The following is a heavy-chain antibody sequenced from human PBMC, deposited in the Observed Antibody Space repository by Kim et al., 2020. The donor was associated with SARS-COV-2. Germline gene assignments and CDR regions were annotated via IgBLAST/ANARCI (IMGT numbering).Heavy chain of an antibody. V-gene: IGHV3-66*01. J-gene: IGHJ4*02. D-gene: IGHD5-18*01. Sequence: GGSLRLSCAASGFTVSSNYMSWVRQAPGKGLEWVSVIYSDGSTYYVDSVKGRFTISRDNSKNTPYLQMNSLRAEDTAVYFCARATVKYVDTAMVDYFDYWHQPTLVPVS. CDR2: IYSDGST. CDR3: ARATVKYVDTAMVDYFDY. CDR1: GFTVSSNY.